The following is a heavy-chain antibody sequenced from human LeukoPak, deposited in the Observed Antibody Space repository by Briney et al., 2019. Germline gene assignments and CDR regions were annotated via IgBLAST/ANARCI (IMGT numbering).Heavy chain of an antibody. Sequence: GGSLRLSCAASGFTFSSYGMHWVRQAPGKGLEWVAFIRYDGSNKYYADSVKGRFTISRDSSKNTLYLQINSLRADDTAVYYCATAGNYRFDYWGQGTLVTVSS. CDR1: GFTFSSYG. CDR3: ATAGNYRFDY. D-gene: IGHD1-7*01. CDR2: IRYDGSNK. J-gene: IGHJ4*02. V-gene: IGHV3-30*02.